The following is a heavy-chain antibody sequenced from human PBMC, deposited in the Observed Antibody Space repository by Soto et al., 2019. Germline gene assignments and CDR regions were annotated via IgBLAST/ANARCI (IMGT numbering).Heavy chain of an antibody. D-gene: IGHD5-12*01. CDR2: IRRNGGYT. Sequence: EVQLVEAGGGLVQPGGSLRLSCAASGFTFSSYAMHWVRQGPGKGLEYVSAIRRNGGYTYYANSVKGRFTISRDNSKNTLYLQMGSLRAEDMAVYYCARRDGYNFDYWGQGTLVTVSS. V-gene: IGHV3-64*01. CDR3: ARRDGYNFDY. CDR1: GFTFSSYA. J-gene: IGHJ4*02.